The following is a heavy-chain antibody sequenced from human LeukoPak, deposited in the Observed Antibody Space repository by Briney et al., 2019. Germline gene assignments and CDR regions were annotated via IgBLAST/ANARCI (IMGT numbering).Heavy chain of an antibody. CDR3: ARGRVGLGDLKD. CDR1: GGPISSYY. J-gene: IGHJ4*02. V-gene: IGHV4-59*12. CDR2: IYYSGST. Sequence: SETLSLTCTVSGGPISSYYWSWIRQPPGKGLEWIGYIYYSGSTNYNPSLKSRVTISVDTSKNQFSLKLSSVTAADTAVYYCARGRVGLGDLKDWGQGTLVTVSS. D-gene: IGHD3-16*01.